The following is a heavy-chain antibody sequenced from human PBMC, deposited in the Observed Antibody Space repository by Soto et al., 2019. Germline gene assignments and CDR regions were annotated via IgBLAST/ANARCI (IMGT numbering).Heavy chain of an antibody. D-gene: IGHD3-22*01. CDR1: GYSISSGYY. V-gene: IGHV4-38-2*02. J-gene: IGHJ3*02. CDR3: ARDLPPDYYDSSGLDAFDI. CDR2: IYHSGST. Sequence: PSETLSLTCAVSGYSISSGYYWGWIRQPPGKGLEWIGSIYHSGSTYYNPSLKSRVTISVDTSKNQFSLKLSSVTAADTAVYYCARDLPPDYYDSSGLDAFDIWGQGTMVTVS.